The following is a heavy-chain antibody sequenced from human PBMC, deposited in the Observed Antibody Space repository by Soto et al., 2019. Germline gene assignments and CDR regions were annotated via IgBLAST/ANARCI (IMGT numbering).Heavy chain of an antibody. V-gene: IGHV1-69*01. CDR2: IIPISGTA. J-gene: IGHJ4*02. CDR3: ARSVRGRKTTGWNYFDY. D-gene: IGHD2-15*01. CDR1: GGTFSSYA. Sequence: QVQLVQSGAEVKKPGSSVKVSCKASGGTFSSYAISWVRQAPGQGLEWMGGIIPISGTANYAQKFQGRVTITADASTSTAYMELSSLRAEDTAVYYCARSVRGRKTTGWNYFDYWCQGPLVTVSS.